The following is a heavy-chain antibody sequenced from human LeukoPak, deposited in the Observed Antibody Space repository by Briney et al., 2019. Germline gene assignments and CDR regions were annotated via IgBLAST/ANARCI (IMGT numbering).Heavy chain of an antibody. CDR3: TRDHCSGDNCPSFDY. V-gene: IGHV1-18*04. D-gene: IGHD2-15*01. J-gene: IGHJ4*02. CDR1: GYTFTSFG. Sequence: GASVKVSCNPSGYTFTSFGISRVRQAPGQGLEWMGWIGAYNGDTNYAQKFQGRVTMTTDTSTSTAYMDLRSLRSDDTAVYYCTRDHCSGDNCPSFDYWGQGTLVTVSS. CDR2: IGAYNGDT.